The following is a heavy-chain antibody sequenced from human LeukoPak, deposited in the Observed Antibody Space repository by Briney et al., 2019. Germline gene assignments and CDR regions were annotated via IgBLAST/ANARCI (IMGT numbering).Heavy chain of an antibody. Sequence: PGGSLRLSCAVSGFTFSSYCMHWVRQAPGKGLEWVAFIRYDGSNKYYADSVKRRFTISRDNSKNTLYLQMNSVRAEDTAVYYCPKDPPPYYYDSSGYSYAFDIWGQGTMVTVSS. J-gene: IGHJ3*02. D-gene: IGHD3-22*01. CDR3: PKDPPPYYYDSSGYSYAFDI. CDR2: IRYDGSNK. CDR1: GFTFSSYC. V-gene: IGHV3-30*02.